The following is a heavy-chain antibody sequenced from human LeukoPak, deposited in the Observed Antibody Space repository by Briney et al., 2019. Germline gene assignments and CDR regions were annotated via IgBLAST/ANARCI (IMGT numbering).Heavy chain of an antibody. J-gene: IGHJ5*02. Sequence: ASVKVSCKVSGYTLTELSMHWVRQAPGKGLEWMGGFDPEDGETIYAQKFQGRVTMTEDTSTDTAYMELSSLRSEDTAVYYCATGSRYCSSTSCHKGAGWFDPWGQGTLVTVSS. CDR2: FDPEDGET. CDR3: ATGSRYCSSTSCHKGAGWFDP. CDR1: GYTLTELS. D-gene: IGHD2-2*02. V-gene: IGHV1-24*01.